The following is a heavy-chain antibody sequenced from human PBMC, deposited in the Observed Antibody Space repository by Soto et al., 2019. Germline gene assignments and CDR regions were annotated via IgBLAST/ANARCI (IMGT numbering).Heavy chain of an antibody. J-gene: IGHJ6*02. CDR3: ARMRIAARQNPYHYYGMDV. CDR2: IYYSGST. CDR1: GGSVSSGSYY. V-gene: IGHV4-61*01. D-gene: IGHD6-6*01. Sequence: SDTLSLTCTVSGGSVSSGSYYWSWIRQPPGKGLACIGYIYYSGSTNYNPSLKSRVTISVDTSKNQFSLKLTSVTTADTAVYYCARMRIAARQNPYHYYGMDVWGQGTTVTVSS.